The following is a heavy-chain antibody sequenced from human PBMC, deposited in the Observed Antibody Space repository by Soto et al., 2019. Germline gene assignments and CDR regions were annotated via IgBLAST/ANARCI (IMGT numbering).Heavy chain of an antibody. V-gene: IGHV1-69*13. D-gene: IGHD3-3*01. CDR2: IIPIFGTA. J-gene: IGHJ4*02. CDR1: GGTFSSYA. CDR3: ARADYDFWSGYYTIDY. Sequence: ASVKVSCKASGGTFSSYAISWVRQAPGQGLEWMGGIIPIFGTANYAQKFQGRVTITADESTSTAYMELSSLRSEDTAVYYCARADYDFWSGYYTIDYWGQGNLVTVSS.